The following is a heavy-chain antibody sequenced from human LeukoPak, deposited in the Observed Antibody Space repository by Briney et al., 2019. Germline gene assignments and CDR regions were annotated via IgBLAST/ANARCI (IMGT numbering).Heavy chain of an antibody. CDR2: IYYSGST. J-gene: IGHJ6*03. CDR3: ARYSRVYSSSWYGLYYYYYMDV. V-gene: IGHV4-59*01. CDR1: GGSISSYY. D-gene: IGHD6-13*01. Sequence: SSETLSLTCTVSGGSISSYYWSWIRQPPGKGLEWIGYIYYSGSTNYNPSLKSRVTISVDTSKNQFSLKLSSVTAADTAVYYCARYSRVYSSSWYGLYYYYYMDVWGKGTTVTISS.